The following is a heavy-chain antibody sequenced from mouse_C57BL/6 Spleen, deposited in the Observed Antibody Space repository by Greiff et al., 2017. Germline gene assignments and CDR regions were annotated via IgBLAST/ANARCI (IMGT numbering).Heavy chain of an antibody. CDR1: GYAFSSYG. V-gene: IGHV1-80*01. Sequence: VQLQRSGADLVKPGASVKISSKASGYAFSSYGRNWVRPRPGRGLEWIGQIYPGVGDTNYNGKFKGKATLTADKSSSTAYMQLSSLTSEDSAVYFCARGGWLLGFDYWGQGTTLTVSS. CDR2: IYPGVGDT. J-gene: IGHJ2*01. CDR3: ARGGWLLGFDY. D-gene: IGHD2-3*01.